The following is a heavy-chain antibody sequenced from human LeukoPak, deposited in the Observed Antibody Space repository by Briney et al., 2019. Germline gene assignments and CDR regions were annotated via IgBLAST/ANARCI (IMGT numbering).Heavy chain of an antibody. V-gene: IGHV3-23*01. CDR2: ISGSGDIT. Sequence: GGSLRLSCAASGFTFSSYAMSWVRQAPGKGLEWVSVISGSGDITYYADSVKGRFTISRDNSKNTLYLQMNSLRAEDTAVYYCAKADGGLVGAFDYWGQGTLVTVSS. D-gene: IGHD1-26*01. J-gene: IGHJ4*02. CDR3: AKADGGLVGAFDY. CDR1: GFTFSSYA.